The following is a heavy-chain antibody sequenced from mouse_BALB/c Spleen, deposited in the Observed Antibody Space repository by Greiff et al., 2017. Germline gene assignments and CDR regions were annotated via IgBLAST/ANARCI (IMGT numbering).Heavy chain of an antibody. CDR1: GYTFTSYW. V-gene: IGHV1-5*01. CDR2: IYPGNSDT. D-gene: IGHD2-10*01. CDR3: TTYYGNPFAY. J-gene: IGHJ3*01. Sequence: EVQRVESGTVLARPGASVKMSCKASGYTFTSYWMHWVKQRPGQGLEWIGAIYPGNSDTSYNQKFKGKAKLTAVTSTSTAYMELSSLTNEDSAVYYCTTYYGNPFAYWGQGTLVTVSA.